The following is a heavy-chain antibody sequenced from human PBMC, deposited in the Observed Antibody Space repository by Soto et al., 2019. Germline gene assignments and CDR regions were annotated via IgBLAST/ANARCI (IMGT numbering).Heavy chain of an antibody. D-gene: IGHD1-26*01. J-gene: IGHJ4*02. CDR3: AKEDPSGRYSLDY. CDR2: ISYYGTNE. V-gene: IGHV3-30*18. Sequence: GGSRILSWEASVFTVSVYGRHWVRQAPGKGLEWVAVISYYGTNEYYEDSVKGRFTISRDNSKNTLYLQMNSLRIEDTAVYFCAKEDPSGRYSLDYWDQGSQVTVSS. CDR1: VFTVSVYG.